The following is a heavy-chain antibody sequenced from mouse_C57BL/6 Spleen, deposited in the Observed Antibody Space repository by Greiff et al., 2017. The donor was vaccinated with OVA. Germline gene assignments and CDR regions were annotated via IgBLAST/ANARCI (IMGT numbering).Heavy chain of an antibody. D-gene: IGHD2-3*01. Sequence: VQLQQPGAELVMPGASVKLSCKASGYTFTSYWMHWVKQRPGQGLEWIGEIDPSDSYTNYNQKFKGKSTLTVDKSSSTAYMQLSSLTSEDSAVYYCARNYDGYYGYFDYWGQGTTLTVSS. J-gene: IGHJ2*01. CDR2: IDPSDSYT. V-gene: IGHV1-69*01. CDR3: ARNYDGYYGYFDY. CDR1: GYTFTSYW.